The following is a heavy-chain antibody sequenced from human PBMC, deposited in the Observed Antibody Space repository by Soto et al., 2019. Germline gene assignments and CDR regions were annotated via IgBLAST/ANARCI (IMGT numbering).Heavy chain of an antibody. CDR3: ARHSEAGYSAYDT. D-gene: IGHD5-12*01. J-gene: IGHJ5*02. CDR1: GGSFRRSGDH. V-gene: IGHV4-39*01. Sequence: QLQLQESGPGLVKPSETLSPTCTVPGGSFRRSGDHRGWVRQYARKGLEWIGSTYYSGRTYYNTSRKKRVTISVDTSKNQFSLNLRSVTAADTAEYYCARHSEAGYSAYDTWGQGTLVTVSS. CDR2: TYYSGRT.